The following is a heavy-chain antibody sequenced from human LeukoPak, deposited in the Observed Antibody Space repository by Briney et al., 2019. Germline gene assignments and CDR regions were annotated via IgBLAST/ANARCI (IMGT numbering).Heavy chain of an antibody. V-gene: IGHV3-48*02. Sequence: GGSLRLSCAASGFSFSSYSMNWVRQAPGKGLEWVSYITSSSSTIYYADSVKGRFTISRDNAKTSLYLQMNSLRDEDTAVYYCATRGPATVSGVLDYWGQGAGDSLSS. CDR1: GFSFSSYS. J-gene: IGHJ4*02. CDR3: ATRGPATVSGVLDY. CDR2: ITSSSSTI. D-gene: IGHD1-14*01.